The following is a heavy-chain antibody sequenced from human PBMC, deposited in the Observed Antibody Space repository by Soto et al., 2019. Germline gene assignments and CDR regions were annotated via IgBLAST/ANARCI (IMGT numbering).Heavy chain of an antibody. J-gene: IGHJ6*02. CDR1: GYSFTSYW. CDR2: IYPGDSDT. Sequence: GESLKISCKGSGYSFTSYWIGWVRQMPGKGLEWMGIIYPGDSDTRYSPSFQGQVTISADKSISTAYLQWSSLKASDTAMYYCARTSADGKYYYGMDVWGQGPTVTVSS. CDR3: ARTSADGKYYYGMDV. V-gene: IGHV5-51*01. D-gene: IGHD6-13*01.